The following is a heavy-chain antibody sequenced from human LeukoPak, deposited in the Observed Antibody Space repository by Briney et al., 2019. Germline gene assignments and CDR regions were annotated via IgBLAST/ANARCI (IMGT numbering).Heavy chain of an antibody. D-gene: IGHD5-12*01. J-gene: IGHJ3*02. CDR2: IYYSGST. V-gene: IGHV4-59*01. CDR3: ARVLKGGYDWSCAFDI. Sequence: SETLSLTYTVSGGSISSYYWSWIRQPPGKGLEWIGYIYYSGSTNYNPSLKSRVTISVDTSKNQFSLKLSSVTAADTAVYYCARVLKGGYDWSCAFDIWGQGTMVTVSS. CDR1: GGSISSYY.